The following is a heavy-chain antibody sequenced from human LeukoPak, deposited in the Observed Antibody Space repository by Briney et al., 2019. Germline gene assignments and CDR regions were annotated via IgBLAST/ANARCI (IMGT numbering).Heavy chain of an antibody. J-gene: IGHJ4*02. Sequence: SETLSLTCAVYGGSFSGYYWSWIRQPPGKGLEWIGSIYYSGSTYYNPSLKSRVTISVDTSKNQFSLKLSSVTAADTAVYYCARDGSGWSSSFDYWGQGTLVTVPS. CDR3: ARDGSGWSSSFDY. D-gene: IGHD6-19*01. V-gene: IGHV4-34*01. CDR1: GGSFSGYY. CDR2: IYYSGST.